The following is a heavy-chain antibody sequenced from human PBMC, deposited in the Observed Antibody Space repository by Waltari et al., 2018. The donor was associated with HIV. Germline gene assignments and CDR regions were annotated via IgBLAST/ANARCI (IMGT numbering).Heavy chain of an antibody. CDR3: AREPDSRPGWIDY. CDR1: GFIFSSYG. CDR2: VWSDGSNK. V-gene: IGHV3-33*01. D-gene: IGHD3-22*01. J-gene: IGHJ4*02. Sequence: QVKLMESGGGAVQPGGSLRLSCAASGFIFSSYGIHWVRQVPGKGLEWVAVVWSDGSNKYYSYSVKGRFTISRDNAKNRVYRQMKSLRAEDTAVYYCAREPDSRPGWIDYWGQGTLVTVSS.